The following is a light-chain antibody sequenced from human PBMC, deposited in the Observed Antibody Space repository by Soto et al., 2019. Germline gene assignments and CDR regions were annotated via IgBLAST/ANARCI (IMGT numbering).Light chain of an antibody. J-gene: IGKJ5*01. CDR1: QGISSY. V-gene: IGKV1-9*01. CDR3: QQVNSYPIT. CDR2: SAS. Sequence: DIQMTQSPSTLSASVGDRVTITCRASQGISSYLAWYQKKPGKDPKFLIYSASTLQSGVPSRFSGSGSGTEFNLTISRLQTEDFATYYCQQVNSYPITFGQGTRVEIK.